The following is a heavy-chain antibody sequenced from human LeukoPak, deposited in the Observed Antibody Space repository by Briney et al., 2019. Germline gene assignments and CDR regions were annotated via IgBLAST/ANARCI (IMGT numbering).Heavy chain of an antibody. CDR1: GFTFSSYS. D-gene: IGHD3-16*02. J-gene: IGHJ4*02. V-gene: IGHV3-21*01. CDR2: ISSSSSYI. CDR3: AREKVMITFGGVIVHFDY. Sequence: GGSLRLSCAASGFTFSSYSMNWVRQAPGKGLEWVSSISSSSSYIYYADSVKGRFTISRDNAKNSLYLQMNSLRAEDTAVYYCAREKVMITFGGVIVHFDYWGQGTLVTVSS.